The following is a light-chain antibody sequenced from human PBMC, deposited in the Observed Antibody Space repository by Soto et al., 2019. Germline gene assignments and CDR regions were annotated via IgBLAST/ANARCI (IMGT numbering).Light chain of an antibody. J-gene: IGLJ2*01. V-gene: IGLV2-8*01. CDR3: SSYAGSSNYVV. CDR1: SSDVGAYNY. Sequence: QSALTQPPSASGSPGQSVTISCTGTSSDVGAYNYVSWYQQHPGKAPKPMIYDVSKRPSGVPDRFAGSKSGNTASLTVSGLQAEDEADYYGSSYAGSSNYVVFGGGTKLTVL. CDR2: DVS.